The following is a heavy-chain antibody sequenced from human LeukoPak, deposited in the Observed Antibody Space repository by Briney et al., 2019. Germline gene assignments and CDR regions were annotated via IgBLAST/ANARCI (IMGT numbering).Heavy chain of an antibody. Sequence: PSETLSLTCTVSGGSISSSSYYRGWIRQPPGKGLEWIGSIYYSGSTYYNPSLKSRVTISVDTSKNQFSLKLSSVTAADTAVYYCARRTFSPQLFHYFDYWGQGTLVTVSS. D-gene: IGHD2-2*01. V-gene: IGHV4-39*01. CDR1: GGSISSSSYY. CDR3: ARRTFSPQLFHYFDY. J-gene: IGHJ4*02. CDR2: IYYSGST.